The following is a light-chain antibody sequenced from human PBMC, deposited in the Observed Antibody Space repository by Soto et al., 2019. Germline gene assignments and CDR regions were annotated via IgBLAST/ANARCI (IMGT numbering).Light chain of an antibody. V-gene: IGKV3-11*01. Sequence: EIVLTQSPATRSLSPGERATLSCRASQSVSSYLAWYHQKPGQAPRHLIYNASNRDTAIPARFSGSGSVTDLTITISSLEPEDFAVYYCQQRSNWPVTFGQETRLEIK. J-gene: IGKJ5*01. CDR3: QQRSNWPVT. CDR1: QSVSSY. CDR2: NAS.